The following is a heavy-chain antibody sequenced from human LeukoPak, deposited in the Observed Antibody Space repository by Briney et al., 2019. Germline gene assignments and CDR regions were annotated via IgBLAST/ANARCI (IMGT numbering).Heavy chain of an antibody. Sequence: SETLSLTCTVSGGSISSYYRSWIRQPPGKGLEWIGYIYYSGSTNYNPSLKSRVTISVDTSKNQFSLKLSSVTAADTAVYYCARGSPEGSSSSENYFDYWGQGTLVTVSS. CDR1: GGSISSYY. V-gene: IGHV4-59*12. CDR3: ARGSPEGSSSSENYFDY. J-gene: IGHJ4*02. D-gene: IGHD6-6*01. CDR2: IYYSGST.